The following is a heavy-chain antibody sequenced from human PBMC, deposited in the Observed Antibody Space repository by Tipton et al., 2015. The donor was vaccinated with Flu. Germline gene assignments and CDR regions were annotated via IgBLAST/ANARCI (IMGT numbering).Heavy chain of an antibody. CDR3: SISLNS. CDR2: INQDGSEK. CDR1: RFTFSTYW. V-gene: IGHV3-7*01. Sequence: GSLRLSCAASRFTFSTYWMDWVRQAPGKGLDWVANINQDGSEKYYVDSVKGRFTISRDNAKNSLYLQLNSLRAEDTAVYYCSISLNSWGQGTLVTVSS. J-gene: IGHJ4*02.